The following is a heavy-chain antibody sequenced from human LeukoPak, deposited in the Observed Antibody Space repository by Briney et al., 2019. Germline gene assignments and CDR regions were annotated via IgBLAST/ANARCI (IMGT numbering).Heavy chain of an antibody. CDR1: GFTFTSDE. CDR2: ISSSGSNI. D-gene: IGHD3-9*01. J-gene: IGHJ4*02. V-gene: IGHV3-48*03. Sequence: GGSLRLSCAASGFTFTSDEMNWVSQAPGKGLEWLSYISSSGSNIYYADSVKGRFTISRDNAKNSLYLQMTSLRAEDTVFYKYKTDYEILTGVTLDYWGQGTLVTVSS. CDR3: KTDYEILTGVTLDY.